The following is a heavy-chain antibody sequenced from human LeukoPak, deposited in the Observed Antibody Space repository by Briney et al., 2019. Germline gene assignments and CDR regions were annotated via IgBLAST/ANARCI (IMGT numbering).Heavy chain of an antibody. J-gene: IGHJ4*02. CDR3: ARHSTTAYYDSSGYNSYYFDY. V-gene: IGHV3-30*02. CDR1: GFTFSSYG. D-gene: IGHD3-22*01. Sequence: GGSLRLSCAASGFTFSSYGMHWVRQAPGKGLEWVAFIRYDGSNKYYADSVKGRFTISRDNSKNTLYLQMNSLRAEDTAVYYCARHSTTAYYDSSGYNSYYFDYWGQGTLVTVSP. CDR2: IRYDGSNK.